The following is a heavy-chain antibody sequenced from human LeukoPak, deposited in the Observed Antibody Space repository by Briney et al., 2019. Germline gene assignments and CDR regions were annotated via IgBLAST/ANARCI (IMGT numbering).Heavy chain of an antibody. V-gene: IGHV3-53*01. CDR2: IYSGGST. D-gene: IGHD3-10*01. CDR1: GFTVSSNY. Sequence: GGSLRLSCAASGFTVSSNYMSWVRQAPGKGLEWVSVIYSGGSTYYADSVKGRFTISRDNSKNTLYLQMNSLRAEDTAVYYCATEGDYGSGSYPGAFDIWGQGTMVTVSS. J-gene: IGHJ3*02. CDR3: ATEGDYGSGSYPGAFDI.